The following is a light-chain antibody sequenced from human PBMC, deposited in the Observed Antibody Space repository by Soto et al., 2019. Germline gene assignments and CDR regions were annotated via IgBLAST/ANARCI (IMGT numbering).Light chain of an antibody. Sequence: LTQPASVSGSPGQSITISCTGTSVDVDAFDYVSWYQQHPGKAPKLMIFEVSDRPSGVSDRFSGSKSGSTASLTISGLQAEDEADYFCTSFTSSSTQVFXTGTKVTVL. CDR3: TSFTSSSTQV. J-gene: IGLJ1*01. CDR1: SVDVDAFDY. V-gene: IGLV2-14*01. CDR2: EVS.